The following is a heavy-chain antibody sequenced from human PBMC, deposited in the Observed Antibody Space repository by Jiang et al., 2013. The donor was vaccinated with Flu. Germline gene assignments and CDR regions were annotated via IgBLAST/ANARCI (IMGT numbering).Heavy chain of an antibody. V-gene: IGHV4-59*08. CDR1: GGSISSYY. J-gene: IGHJ3*02. CDR3: ARLYIVDDAFDI. CDR2: IYYSGST. Sequence: LLKPSETLSLTCTVSGGSISSYYWSWIRQPPEKGLEWIGYIYYSGSTNYNPSLKSRVTISVDTSKNQFFLKLSSVTAADTAVYYCARLYIVDDAFDIWGQGTMVTVSS. D-gene: IGHD2-15*01.